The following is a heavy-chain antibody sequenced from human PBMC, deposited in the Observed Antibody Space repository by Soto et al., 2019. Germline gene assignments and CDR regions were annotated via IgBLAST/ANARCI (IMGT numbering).Heavy chain of an antibody. J-gene: IGHJ5*02. D-gene: IGHD2-2*01. V-gene: IGHV3-30*18. CDR3: AKDRVIQLLPIWPDP. CDR1: GFSFSNYG. Sequence: LRLSCVASGFSFSNYGMHWVRQAPGKGLEWVAFVSSDGNNKYYAESVKGRFTISRDNAKNTLYLQVDRLTVDDTAVYYCAKDRVIQLLPIWPDPWGQGTLVTVSS. CDR2: VSSDGNNK.